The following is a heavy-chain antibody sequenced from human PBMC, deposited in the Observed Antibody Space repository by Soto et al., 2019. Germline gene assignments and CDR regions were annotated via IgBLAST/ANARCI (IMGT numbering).Heavy chain of an antibody. CDR3: AKDWSAKYGSGSYPDY. V-gene: IGHV3-9*01. J-gene: IGHJ4*02. CDR1: GVTFDDFA. CDR2: ISWNSGRI. Sequence: EVQLVESGGGLVHPCRSLRLSCAGSGVTFDDFAMHWVRQSPGKGLEWVSGISWNSGRIVYADSVKGRFTISRDNAKNSLYLQINRLRPEDPALYYCAKDWSAKYGSGSYPDYWGQGTLVTVSS. D-gene: IGHD3-10*01.